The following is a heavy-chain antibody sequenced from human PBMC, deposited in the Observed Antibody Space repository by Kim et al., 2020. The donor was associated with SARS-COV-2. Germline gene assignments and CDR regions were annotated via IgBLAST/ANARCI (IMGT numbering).Heavy chain of an antibody. D-gene: IGHD6-13*01. CDR2: IYYSGST. CDR1: GGSISSSSYY. Sequence: SETLSLTCTVSGGSISSSSYYWGWIRQPPGKGLEWIGSIYYSGSTYYNPSLKSRVTISVDTSKNQFSLKLSSVTAADTAVYYCASPRGYSSSWMVVYWGQGTLVTVSS. J-gene: IGHJ4*02. CDR3: ASPRGYSSSWMVVY. V-gene: IGHV4-39*01.